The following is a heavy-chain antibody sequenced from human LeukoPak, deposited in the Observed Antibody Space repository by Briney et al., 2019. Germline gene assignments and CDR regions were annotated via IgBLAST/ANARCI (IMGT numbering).Heavy chain of an antibody. D-gene: IGHD5-24*01. V-gene: IGHV1-8*01. Sequence: ASVKVSCKASGYTFTSYDINWVRQATGQGLEWMGWMNPNSGNTGYAQKFQGRVTMTRNTSISTAYMELSSLRSEDTAVYYCARGLREMATNWYFDLWGRGTLVTVSS. CDR3: ARGLREMATNWYFDL. CDR1: GYTFTSYD. CDR2: MNPNSGNT. J-gene: IGHJ2*01.